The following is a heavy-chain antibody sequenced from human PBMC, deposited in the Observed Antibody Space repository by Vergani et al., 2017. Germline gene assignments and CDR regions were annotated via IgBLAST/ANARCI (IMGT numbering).Heavy chain of an antibody. CDR3: ARGRGTIDY. J-gene: IGHJ4*02. CDR2: INPNSGAT. Sequence: QVQLVQSGAEVKKPGASVKVSCKASGYTFTGYYMHWVRQAPGQGLEWMGWINPNSGATNYAQKFQGRVTMTRDTSISTAYMELSRLRSDDTAVYYCARGRGTIDYWGQGTLVTVSS. D-gene: IGHD2-8*01. V-gene: IGHV1-2*02. CDR1: GYTFTGYY.